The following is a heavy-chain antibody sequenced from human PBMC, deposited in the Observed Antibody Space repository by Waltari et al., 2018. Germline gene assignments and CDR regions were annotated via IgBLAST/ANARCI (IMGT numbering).Heavy chain of an antibody. Sequence: QLQLQESGPGLVKPLETLSLTCTVSGGSISSSSYYWGWIRQPPGKGLEWIGSIFYSGSTYYNPSLKSRVTISVDTSKNQFSLKLSSVTAADTAVYYCARDSAMSRYVMDVWGQGTTVTVSS. J-gene: IGHJ6*02. CDR3: ARDSAMSRYVMDV. V-gene: IGHV4-39*07. CDR2: IFYSGST. CDR1: GGSISSSSYY. D-gene: IGHD3-10*01.